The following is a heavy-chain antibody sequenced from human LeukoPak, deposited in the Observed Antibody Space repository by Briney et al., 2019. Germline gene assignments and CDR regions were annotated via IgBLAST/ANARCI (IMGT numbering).Heavy chain of an antibody. CDR1: GYSFTSYW. CDR3: ARRRVLRYFDWGEYQSAPLSKDYFDY. J-gene: IGHJ4*02. Sequence: GESLKISCKGSGYSFTSYWIGWVRQMPGKGLEWMGIIYPGDSDTRYSPSFQGQVTISADKSISTAYLQWSSLKASDTAMYYCARRRVLRYFDWGEYQSAPLSKDYFDYWGQGTLVTVSS. V-gene: IGHV5-51*01. D-gene: IGHD3-9*01. CDR2: IYPGDSDT.